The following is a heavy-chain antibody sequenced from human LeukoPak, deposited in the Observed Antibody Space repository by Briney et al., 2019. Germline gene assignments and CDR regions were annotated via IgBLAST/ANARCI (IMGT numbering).Heavy chain of an antibody. CDR1: GGTFSSYA. D-gene: IGHD1-26*01. Sequence: ASVKVSCKASGGTFSSYAISWVRQAPGQGLEWMGGIIPIFGPANYAQKFQGRVTFTADESASTAYMELNSLRSEDTAVYYCARERWEPPYYYFGMDVWGQGTTVTVSS. V-gene: IGHV1-69*13. CDR2: IIPIFGPA. CDR3: ARERWEPPYYYFGMDV. J-gene: IGHJ6*02.